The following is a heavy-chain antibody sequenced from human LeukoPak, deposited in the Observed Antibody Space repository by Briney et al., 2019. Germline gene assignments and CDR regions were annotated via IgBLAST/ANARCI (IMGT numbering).Heavy chain of an antibody. CDR2: IYPADSDT. CDR1: GYSFTSYW. V-gene: IGHV5-51*01. Sequence: GESLKISCKGSGYSFTSYWIGWVRQMPGKGLEWMGIIYPADSDTRHSPSFQGQVTISADKSISTANLQWSSLKASDTAMYYCARSRYCTTTSCRHFDYWGQGTLVTVSS. CDR3: ARSRYCTTTSCRHFDY. D-gene: IGHD2-2*01. J-gene: IGHJ4*02.